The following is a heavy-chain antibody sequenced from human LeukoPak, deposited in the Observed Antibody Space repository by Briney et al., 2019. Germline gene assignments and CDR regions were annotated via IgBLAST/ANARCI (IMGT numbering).Heavy chain of an antibody. J-gene: IGHJ5*02. CDR1: GFSFSSYA. V-gene: IGHV3-30-3*01. CDR2: ISYDGSNK. D-gene: IGHD3-16*01. Sequence: PGRSLRLSCAASGFSFSSYAMHWVRQAPGKGLEWVTLISYDGSNKYFADSVKGRFTISRDNSKNTLYLQMNSLRAEDTAVYYCARSRAGGVTNWFDPWGQGTLVTVSS. CDR3: ARSRAGGVTNWFDP.